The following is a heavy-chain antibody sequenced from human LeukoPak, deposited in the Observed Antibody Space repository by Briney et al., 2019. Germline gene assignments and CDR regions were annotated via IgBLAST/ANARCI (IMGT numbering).Heavy chain of an antibody. CDR1: GGSISSYY. CDR2: IHTSGGT. D-gene: IGHD3-22*01. V-gene: IGHV4-4*07. CDR3: ARESYYYDSSGYYPFDY. Sequence: SETLSLTCTVSGGSISSYYWSWIRQPAGKGLEWIGRIHTSGGTNYNPSLKSRVTMSVDTSKNQFSLKLSSVTAADTAVYYCARESYYYDSSGYYPFDYWGQGTLVTVSS. J-gene: IGHJ4*02.